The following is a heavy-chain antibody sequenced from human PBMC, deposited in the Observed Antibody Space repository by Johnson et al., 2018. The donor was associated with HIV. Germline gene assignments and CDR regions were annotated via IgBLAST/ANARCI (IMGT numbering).Heavy chain of an antibody. CDR1: GFTFSSYW. CDR3: AKDWGIAAAGTDAFDI. J-gene: IGHJ3*02. CDR2: IKQDGSEK. D-gene: IGHD6-13*01. Sequence: VQLVESGGGVVQPGRSLRLSCAASGFTFSSYWMSWVRQAPGKGLEWVANIKQDGSEKYYADSVKGRFTISRDNSKNTLYLQMNSLRAEDTAVYYCAKDWGIAAAGTDAFDIWGQGTMVTVSS. V-gene: IGHV3-7*01.